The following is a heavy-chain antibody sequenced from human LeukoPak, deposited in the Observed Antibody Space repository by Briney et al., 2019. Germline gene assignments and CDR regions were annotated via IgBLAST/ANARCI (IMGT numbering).Heavy chain of an antibody. J-gene: IGHJ5*02. CDR3: ARRADRGANWFDP. CDR1: GYSFTSYW. CDR2: IYPGDSDT. V-gene: IGHV5-51*01. Sequence: GESLKISYEGSGYSFTSYWIGWVRQMPGKGLEWMGIIYPGDSDTRYSPSFQGQVTISADKSISTAYLQWSSLKASDTAMYYCARRADRGANWFDPWGQGTLVTVSS. D-gene: IGHD3-16*02.